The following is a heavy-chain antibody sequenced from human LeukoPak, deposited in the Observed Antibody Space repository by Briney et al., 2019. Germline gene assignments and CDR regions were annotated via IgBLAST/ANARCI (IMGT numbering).Heavy chain of an antibody. CDR1: GFTFSTYW. CDR2: INTDGSDT. CDR3: ARVSRDLDY. V-gene: IGHV3-74*01. D-gene: IGHD2/OR15-2a*01. J-gene: IGHJ4*02. Sequence: PGGSLRLSRAASGFTFSTYWMHWVRQAPGKGLVWVSRINTDGSDTIYADSVKGRFTISRDNAKNTLYLQMNSLRAEDTAVYYCARVSRDLDYWGQGTLVTVSS.